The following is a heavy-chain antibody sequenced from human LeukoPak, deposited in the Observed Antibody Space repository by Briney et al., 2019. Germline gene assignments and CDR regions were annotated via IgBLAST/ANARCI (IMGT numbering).Heavy chain of an antibody. Sequence: SETLSLTCTVSGGSINSYYWSWIRQPPGKGLEWIGYIYYSGSTNYNPSLKSRVTISVDTSKNQFSLKLSSVTAADTAVYYCAGDQYSSTWYYYYGMDVWGQGTTVTVSS. CDR3: AGDQYSSTWYYYYGMDV. D-gene: IGHD6-19*01. CDR2: IYYSGST. V-gene: IGHV4-59*01. J-gene: IGHJ6*02. CDR1: GGSINSYY.